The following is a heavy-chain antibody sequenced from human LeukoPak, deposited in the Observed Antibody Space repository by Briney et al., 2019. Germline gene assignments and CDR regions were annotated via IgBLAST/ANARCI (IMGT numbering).Heavy chain of an antibody. CDR2: IRSKANSYAT. CDR3: TREVDIVATTNYYYYGMDV. J-gene: IGHJ6*02. Sequence: GGSLRLSCAASGFTFSGSAMHWVRQASGKGLEWVGRIRSKANSYATAYAASVKGRFTISRDDSKNTAYLQVNSLKTEDTAVYYCTREVDIVATTNYYYYGMDVWGQGTTVTVSS. CDR1: GFTFSGSA. D-gene: IGHD5-12*01. V-gene: IGHV3-73*01.